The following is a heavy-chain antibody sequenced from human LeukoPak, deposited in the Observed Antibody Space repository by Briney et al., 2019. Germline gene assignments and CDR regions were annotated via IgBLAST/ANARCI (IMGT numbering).Heavy chain of an antibody. CDR3: ASHRRQYSSSVTNDY. Sequence: ASVKVSCKASGYAFTSYDINWVRQATGQGLTWMGWMNPNSGNTGYAQKFQGRVTMTRNTSISTAYMELSSLTSEDTAVYYCASHRRQYSSSVTNDYWGQGTLVTVSS. D-gene: IGHD6-13*01. CDR1: GYAFTSYD. CDR2: MNPNSGNT. V-gene: IGHV1-8*02. J-gene: IGHJ4*02.